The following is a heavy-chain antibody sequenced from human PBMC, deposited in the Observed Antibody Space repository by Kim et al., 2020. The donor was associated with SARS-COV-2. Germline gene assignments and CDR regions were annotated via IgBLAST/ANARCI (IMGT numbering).Heavy chain of an antibody. CDR3: ARSEGATTQPAY. D-gene: IGHD1-26*01. V-gene: IGHV3-30*01. J-gene: IGHJ4*02. Sequence: YYADSVKGRFTISRDNSKNTLYLQKNNMRAEDTALYYCARSEGATTQPAYWGQGTLVTVSS.